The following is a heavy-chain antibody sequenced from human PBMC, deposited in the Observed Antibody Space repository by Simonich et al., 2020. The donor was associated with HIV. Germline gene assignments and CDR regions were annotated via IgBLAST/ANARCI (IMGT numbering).Heavy chain of an antibody. Sequence: EVQLVQSGAEVKKPGATVKISCKVSGNTFPDYYIHWVQQAPGEGLEWVGLGCPGDGETIYAEKFQGRVTITADTSTDTAYMELSSLRSEDTAVYYCATVFEYSSSDGNWFDPWGQGTLVTVSS. J-gene: IGHJ5*02. D-gene: IGHD6-6*01. CDR2: GCPGDGET. CDR1: GNTFPDYY. V-gene: IGHV1-69-2*01. CDR3: ATVFEYSSSDGNWFDP.